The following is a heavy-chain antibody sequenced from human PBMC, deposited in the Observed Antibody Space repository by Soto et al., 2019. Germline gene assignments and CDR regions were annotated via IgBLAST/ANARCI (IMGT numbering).Heavy chain of an antibody. CDR1: GGTFSSYA. Sequence: VKVSCKASGGTFSSYAISWVRQAPGQGLEWMGGIIPIFGTANYAQKFQGRVTITADESTSTAYMELSSLRSEDTAVYYCASTTYYDILTGYYPPPFDYWGQGTLVTVS. J-gene: IGHJ4*02. V-gene: IGHV1-69*13. D-gene: IGHD3-9*01. CDR3: ASTTYYDILTGYYPPPFDY. CDR2: IIPIFGTA.